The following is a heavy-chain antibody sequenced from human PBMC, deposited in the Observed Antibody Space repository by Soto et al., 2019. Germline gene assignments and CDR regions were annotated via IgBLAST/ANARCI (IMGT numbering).Heavy chain of an antibody. CDR1: GFTFSSYA. Sequence: GGSLRLSCAASGFTFSSYAMHWVRQAPGKGLEYVSAISSNGGSTYYADSVKGRFTISRDNSKNTLYLQMSSLRAEDTAVYYCVKASTSSGYYFFDWFDPWGQGTLVTV. CDR2: ISSNGGST. J-gene: IGHJ5*02. V-gene: IGHV3-64D*06. CDR3: VKASTSSGYYFFDWFDP. D-gene: IGHD3-22*01.